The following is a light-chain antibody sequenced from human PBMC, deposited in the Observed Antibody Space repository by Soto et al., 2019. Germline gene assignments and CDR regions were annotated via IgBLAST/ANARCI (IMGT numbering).Light chain of an antibody. Sequence: DTQMTQSPSSLSVSVGDRVTITCRASRGIDSHLNWYQQKSGKAPKLLIYPASTLQSGVPSRFSGSGSGTDFTLTISSLQPEDFATYYCQQSYSTPPTFGGGTNVEL. CDR2: PAS. J-gene: IGKJ4*01. CDR1: RGIDSH. V-gene: IGKV1-39*01. CDR3: QQSYSTPPT.